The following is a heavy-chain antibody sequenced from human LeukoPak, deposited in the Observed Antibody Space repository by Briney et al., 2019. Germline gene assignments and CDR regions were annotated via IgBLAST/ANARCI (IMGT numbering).Heavy chain of an antibody. CDR1: GFTFSSYG. CDR2: IWYDGSNK. D-gene: IGHD4-17*01. V-gene: IGHV3-33*01. Sequence: PGGSLRLSCAASGFTFSSYGMHWVRQAPGKGLEWVAVIWYDGSNKYYADSVKGRFTISRDNSKNTLYLQMNSLRAEDTAVYYCASDGDYYYYYGMDVWGQGTTVTVSS. CDR3: ASDGDYYYYYGMDV. J-gene: IGHJ6*02.